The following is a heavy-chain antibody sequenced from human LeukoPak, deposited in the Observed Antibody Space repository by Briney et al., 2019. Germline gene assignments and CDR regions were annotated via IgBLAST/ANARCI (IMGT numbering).Heavy chain of an antibody. CDR3: ARGVWYCSGGSCYKYYYYYMDV. J-gene: IGHJ6*03. D-gene: IGHD2-15*01. Sequence: SETLSLTCAVHGGSFSGYYWSWIRHPPGKGREWMGEINHSGSTNYNPSLKSRVTISVDTSKNQFSLKLSSVTAADTAVYYCARGVWYCSGGSCYKYYYYYMDVWGKGTTVTVSS. V-gene: IGHV4-34*01. CDR2: INHSGST. CDR1: GGSFSGYY.